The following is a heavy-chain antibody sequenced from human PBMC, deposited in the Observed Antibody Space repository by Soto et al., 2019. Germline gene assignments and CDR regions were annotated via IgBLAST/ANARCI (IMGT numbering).Heavy chain of an antibody. D-gene: IGHD6-19*01. CDR1: GYIFTAYS. Sequence: ASVKVSCKASGYIFTAYSMHWVRQAPGQGLEWVGWFNPNSGDAIYAQKFQGRVTLTGDTSISTAYMELYSLTSDDTAVYYCAREASAVISLDYWGQGTLVTVSS. CDR3: AREASAVISLDY. V-gene: IGHV1-2*02. CDR2: FNPNSGDA. J-gene: IGHJ4*02.